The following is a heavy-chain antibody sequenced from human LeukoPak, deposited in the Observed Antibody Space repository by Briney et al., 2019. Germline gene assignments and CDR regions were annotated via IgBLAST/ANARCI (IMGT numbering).Heavy chain of an antibody. J-gene: IGHJ4*02. Sequence: AGGSLRLSCAASGFTFSAFWMHWVRQAPGKGLVWVSRINSDDSRTTYADSVKGRFTISRDNAKNTLYLQMNSLRAEDTAVYYCATIQWPSDYWGQGTLVTVSS. CDR1: GFTFSAFW. D-gene: IGHD5-12*01. V-gene: IGHV3-74*01. CDR2: INSDDSRT. CDR3: ATIQWPSDY.